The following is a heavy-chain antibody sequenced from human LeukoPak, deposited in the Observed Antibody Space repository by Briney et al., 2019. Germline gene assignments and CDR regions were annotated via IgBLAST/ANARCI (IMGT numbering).Heavy chain of an antibody. Sequence: SVKVSCKASGGTFSSYAISWVRQAPGQGLEWMGGIIPIFGTANYAQKFQGRVTITVDESTSTAYMELSSLRSEDTAVYYCARVAAAGTPLGYWGQGTLVTVSS. CDR2: IIPIFGTA. D-gene: IGHD6-13*01. V-gene: IGHV1-69*13. CDR3: ARVAAAGTPLGY. CDR1: GGTFSSYA. J-gene: IGHJ4*02.